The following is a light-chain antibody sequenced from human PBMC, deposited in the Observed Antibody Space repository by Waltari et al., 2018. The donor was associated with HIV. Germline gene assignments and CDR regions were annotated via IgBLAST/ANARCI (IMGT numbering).Light chain of an antibody. CDR3: QQLNSFPIT. V-gene: IGKV1-9*01. CDR2: AAS. J-gene: IGKJ5*01. CDR1: QGISSY. Sequence: DIQLTQSPSFLSASVGDRVTITCRASQGISSYLAWYQQKPGKAPKLLIFAASMLQSGVPSRFSGSGSGTEFTLTISSLQPEDFATYYCQQLNSFPITFGQGTRLEIK.